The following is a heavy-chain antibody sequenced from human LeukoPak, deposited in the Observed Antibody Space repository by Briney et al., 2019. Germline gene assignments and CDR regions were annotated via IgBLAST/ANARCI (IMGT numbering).Heavy chain of an antibody. D-gene: IGHD6-13*01. CDR1: GFTFDDYA. CDR3: ATTPLGYSSSWYGGWFDP. V-gene: IGHV3-9*01. CDR2: ISWNSGSI. J-gene: IGHJ5*02. Sequence: PGGSLRLSCAASGFTFDDYAMHWVQQAPGKGLEWVSGISWNSGSIGYADSVKGRFTISRDNAKNSLYLQMNSLRAEDTALYYCATTPLGYSSSWYGGWFDPWGQGTLVTVSS.